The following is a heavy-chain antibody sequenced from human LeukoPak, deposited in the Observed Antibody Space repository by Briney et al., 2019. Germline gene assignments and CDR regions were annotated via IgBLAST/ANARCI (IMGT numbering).Heavy chain of an antibody. V-gene: IGHV5-51*01. D-gene: IGHD6-6*01. CDR1: GYRFTNYW. CDR3: VRPGSSSSVWAFNI. J-gene: IGHJ3*02. Sequence: GESLKISCKGSGYRFTNYWIAWVRQMPGKGLEWIGIIYPGDSDTRYSPSFQGQVTMSADKSINTAYLQWGSLKASDTAMYYCVRPGSSSSVWAFNIWGQGTVVTVSS. CDR2: IYPGDSDT.